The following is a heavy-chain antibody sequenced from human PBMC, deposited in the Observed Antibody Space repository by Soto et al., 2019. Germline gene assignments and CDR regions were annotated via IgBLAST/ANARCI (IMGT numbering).Heavy chain of an antibody. CDR3: ARVEDEDYYYYMDV. J-gene: IGHJ6*03. Sequence: GASVKVSCKASGFTFTSSAMQWVRQARGQRLEWIGWIVVGSGNTNYAQKFQERVTITRDMSTSTAYMELSSLRSEDTAVYYCARVEDEDYYYYMDVWGKGTTVTVSS. CDR1: GFTFTSSA. CDR2: IVVGSGNT. V-gene: IGHV1-58*02.